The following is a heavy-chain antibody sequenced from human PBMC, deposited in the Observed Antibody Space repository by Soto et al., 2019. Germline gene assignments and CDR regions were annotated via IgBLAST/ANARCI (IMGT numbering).Heavy chain of an antibody. D-gene: IGHD2-21*02. CDR3: ARDQGDG. Sequence: QPGGSLRLSCAASGFTFSSYVMHWVRQSPGKGLEWVAVIWYDGSDTYYADSVKGRFTISRDNSKNTLYLQMNSLRAEDTAVYYCARDQGDGWGQGTRVTVSS. V-gene: IGHV3-33*01. CDR1: GFTFSSYV. J-gene: IGHJ4*02. CDR2: IWYDGSDT.